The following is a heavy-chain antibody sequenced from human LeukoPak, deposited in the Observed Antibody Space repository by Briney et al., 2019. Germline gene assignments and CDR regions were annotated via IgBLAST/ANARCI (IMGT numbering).Heavy chain of an antibody. CDR2: ISYDGSNK. V-gene: IGHV3-30-3*01. CDR3: AREVISYNYYYGMDV. CDR1: GFTFSSYT. D-gene: IGHD5-18*01. Sequence: PGGSLRLSCAASGFTFSSYTMHWVRQAPGKGLDWVALISYDGSNKYYADSVKGRFTISRDNSKNTLYLQMNSPRAEDTAVYYCAREVISYNYYYGMDVWGQGTTVTVSS. J-gene: IGHJ6*02.